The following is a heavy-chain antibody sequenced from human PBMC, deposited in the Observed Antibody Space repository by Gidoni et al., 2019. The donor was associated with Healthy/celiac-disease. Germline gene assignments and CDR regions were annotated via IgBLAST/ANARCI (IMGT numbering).Heavy chain of an antibody. V-gene: IGHV3-11*01. CDR1: GFTFSDYY. CDR2: ISSSGSTI. CDR3: ARDPHPRIAAAANDP. D-gene: IGHD6-13*01. Sequence: QVQLVESGGGLVKPGGPLRLSCAASGFTFSDYYMSWIRQAPGKGLEWVSYISSSGSTIYYAGSVKGRFTISRDNAKNSLYRQMNSLRAEDTAVYYCARDPHPRIAAAANDPWGQGTLVTVSS. J-gene: IGHJ5*02.